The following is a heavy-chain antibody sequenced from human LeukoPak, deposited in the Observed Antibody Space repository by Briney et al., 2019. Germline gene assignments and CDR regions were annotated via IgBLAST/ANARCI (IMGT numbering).Heavy chain of an antibody. Sequence: GASVKVSCKASGGTFSSYAISWVRQAPGQGLEWMGGIIPIFGTANYAQKFQGRVTITADESTSTAYMELSSLRSEDTAVYYCARGHCSGGSCSQEAFDIWGQGTMVTVSS. J-gene: IGHJ3*02. CDR1: GGTFSSYA. CDR3: ARGHCSGGSCSQEAFDI. V-gene: IGHV1-69*13. D-gene: IGHD2-15*01. CDR2: IIPIFGTA.